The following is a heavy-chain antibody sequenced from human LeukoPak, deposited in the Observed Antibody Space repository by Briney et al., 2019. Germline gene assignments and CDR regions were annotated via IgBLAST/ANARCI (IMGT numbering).Heavy chain of an antibody. J-gene: IGHJ5*02. D-gene: IGHD6-13*01. V-gene: IGHV4-59*01. Sequence: PSETLSLTCTVSGGSISSYYWSWIRQPPGKGLEWIGYIYYSGSTNYNPSLKSRITISVDTSKNQFSLKLSSVTAADTAVYYCARAAAGTAPHNWFDPWGQGTLVTVSS. CDR2: IYYSGST. CDR3: ARAAAGTAPHNWFDP. CDR1: GGSISSYY.